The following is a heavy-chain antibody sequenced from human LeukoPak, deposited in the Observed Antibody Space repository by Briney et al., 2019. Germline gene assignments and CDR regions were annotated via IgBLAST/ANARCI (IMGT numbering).Heavy chain of an antibody. D-gene: IGHD6-13*01. CDR1: GVTFSSYS. J-gene: IGHJ4*02. V-gene: IGHV3-21*01. Sequence: GGSLRLSCAASGVTFSSYSMNWVRQAPGKGLEWVSSISSSSSDIYYADSVKGRFTISRDNAKNSLYLQMNSLRAEDTAVYYCARGTAAAGIDYWGQGTLVTVSS. CDR3: ARGTAAAGIDY. CDR2: ISSSSSDI.